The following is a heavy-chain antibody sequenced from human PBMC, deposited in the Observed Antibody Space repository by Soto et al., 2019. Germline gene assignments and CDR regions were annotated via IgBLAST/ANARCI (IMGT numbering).Heavy chain of an antibody. CDR1: GYTFTSYD. V-gene: IGHV1-8*01. Sequence: QVQLVQSGAEVKKPGASVNVSCKASGYTFTSYDINWVRQSTGQGLEWMGWMNPNSGNTGYAQKFEGRVTMTRNTYIYTAYMELISLRSDDTALYYCTVRRVDVFWSGYYIEPLDNWCQGSLITFS. CDR2: MNPNSGNT. D-gene: IGHD3-3*01. J-gene: IGHJ4*02. CDR3: TVRRVDVFWSGYYIEPLDN.